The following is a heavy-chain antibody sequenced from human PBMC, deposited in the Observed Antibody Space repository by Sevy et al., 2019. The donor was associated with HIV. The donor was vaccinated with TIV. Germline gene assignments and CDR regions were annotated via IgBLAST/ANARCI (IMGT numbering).Heavy chain of an antibody. J-gene: IGHJ4*02. Sequence: GGCLRLSCAASGFIFSTSPMHWVRQAPGKGLESVAILSYDDSDENYADSVKGRFTISRDNSKNTLYLQMNSLRTEDTALYYCAKDDLGSIDYWGQGTLVTVSS. V-gene: IGHV3-30-3*02. CDR3: AKDDLGSIDY. D-gene: IGHD3-10*01. CDR2: LSYDDSDE. CDR1: GFIFSTSP.